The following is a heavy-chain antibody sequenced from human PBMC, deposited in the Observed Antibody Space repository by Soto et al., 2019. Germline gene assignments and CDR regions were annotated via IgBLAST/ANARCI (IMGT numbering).Heavy chain of an antibody. D-gene: IGHD6-19*01. J-gene: IGHJ4*02. Sequence: SGPTLVNPTQTLTLTCTFPGFSLSTSGMRVSWIRQPPGKALEWLARIDWDDDKFYSTSLTTRLTISKDTSKNQVVLTMTNMDPVDTATYYCARIRKEGWIDYWGQGTLVTVSS. CDR2: IDWDDDK. CDR1: GFSLSTSGMR. CDR3: ARIRKEGWIDY. V-gene: IGHV2-70*04.